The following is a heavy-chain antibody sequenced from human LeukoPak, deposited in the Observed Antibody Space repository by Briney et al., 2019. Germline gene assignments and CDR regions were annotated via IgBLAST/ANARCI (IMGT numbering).Heavy chain of an antibody. V-gene: IGHV1-3*01. CDR3: ARDRWGRSILSY. CDR1: GYTFTSYA. Sequence: ASVKVSFKASGYTFTSYAMHWVRQAPGQRLEWMGWINAGNGNTKYSQKFQGRVTITRDTSASTAYMELSSLRSEDTAVYYCARDRWGRSILSYWGQGTLVTVSS. J-gene: IGHJ4*02. D-gene: IGHD3-9*01. CDR2: INAGNGNT.